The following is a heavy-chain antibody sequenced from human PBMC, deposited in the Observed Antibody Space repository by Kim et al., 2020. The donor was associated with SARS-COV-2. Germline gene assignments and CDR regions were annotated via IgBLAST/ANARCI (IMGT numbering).Heavy chain of an antibody. V-gene: IGHV3-30-3*01. CDR3: ARTLVRGAKDAFDI. CDR1: GFTFSSYA. D-gene: IGHD3-10*01. Sequence: GGSLRLSCAASGFTFSSYAMHWVRQAPGKGLEWVAVISYDGSNKYYADSVKGRFTISRDNSKNTLYLQMNSLRAEDTAVYYCARTLVRGAKDAFDIWGQGTMVTVSS. J-gene: IGHJ3*02. CDR2: ISYDGSNK.